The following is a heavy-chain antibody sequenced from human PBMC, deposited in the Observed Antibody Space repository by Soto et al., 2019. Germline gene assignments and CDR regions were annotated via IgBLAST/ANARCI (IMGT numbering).Heavy chain of an antibody. CDR3: ARHRGAARPDAFDI. J-gene: IGHJ3*02. D-gene: IGHD6-6*01. CDR2: VYYTGSS. V-gene: IGHV4-39*01. Sequence: QLQLQESGPGLVKPSETLSLTCAVSGDSVSTGFYYWAWIRQPPGKGLEWIGTVYYTGSSYYNPSLKSRVSLHVDTSKNQFSLRLKSLTAADAAVYYCARHRGAARPDAFDIWGLGTMAPVSS. CDR1: GDSVSTGFYY.